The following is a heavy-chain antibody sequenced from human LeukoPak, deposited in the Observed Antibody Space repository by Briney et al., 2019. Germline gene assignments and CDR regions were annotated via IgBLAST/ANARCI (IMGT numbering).Heavy chain of an antibody. CDR3: AKDIRYFDWLGPDY. J-gene: IGHJ4*02. CDR2: ISGSGGST. Sequence: GGSLLLSCAASGFTFSSYAMSWVRQAPGKGLEWVSAISGSGGSTYYADSVKGRFTISRDNSKNTLYLQMNSLRAEDTAVYYCAKDIRYFDWLGPDYWGQGTLVTVSS. V-gene: IGHV3-23*01. D-gene: IGHD3-9*01. CDR1: GFTFSSYA.